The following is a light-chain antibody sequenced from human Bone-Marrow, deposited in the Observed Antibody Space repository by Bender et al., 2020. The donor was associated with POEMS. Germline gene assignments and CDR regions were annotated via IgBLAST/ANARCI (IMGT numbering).Light chain of an antibody. V-gene: IGLV2-23*02. CDR2: DVN. Sequence: MIYDVNNRPSGVSNRFSGSKSDNTASLTISGLQAEDEADYYCCSYVGGTTFDWVFGGGTKLTVL. J-gene: IGLJ3*02. CDR3: CSYVGGTTFDWV.